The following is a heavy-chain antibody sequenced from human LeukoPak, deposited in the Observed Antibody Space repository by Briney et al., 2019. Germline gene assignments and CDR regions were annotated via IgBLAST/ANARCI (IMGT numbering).Heavy chain of an antibody. Sequence: ASVKVSCKASGGTFSNSAISWVRQAPGQGLEWMGGIIPIFGTANYAQKFQGRVTITADKSTSTAYMELSSLRSEAAAVYYCARDRYDNWNYAGGFDYWGQGTLVTVSS. D-gene: IGHD1-7*01. J-gene: IGHJ4*02. CDR3: ARDRYDNWNYAGGFDY. CDR2: IIPIFGTA. V-gene: IGHV1-69*06. CDR1: GGTFSNSA.